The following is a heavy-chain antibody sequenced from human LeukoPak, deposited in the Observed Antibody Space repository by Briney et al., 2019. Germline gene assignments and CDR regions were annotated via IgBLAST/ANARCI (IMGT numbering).Heavy chain of an antibody. CDR2: MNPNSGKT. CDR3: ARGPRWLQLDPFDY. CDR1: GYTFSSYD. V-gene: IGHV1-8*03. D-gene: IGHD5-24*01. J-gene: IGHJ4*02. Sequence: ASVKVSCKASGYTFSSYDINWVRQATGQGLEWMGRMNPNSGKTDYVPKFQGRVTITRNTSISTAYMELNSLRSEDTAVYYCARGPRWLQLDPFDYWGQGTLVTVSS.